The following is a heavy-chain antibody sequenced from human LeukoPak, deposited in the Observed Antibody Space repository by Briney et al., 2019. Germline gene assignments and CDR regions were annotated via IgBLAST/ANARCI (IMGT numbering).Heavy chain of an antibody. D-gene: IGHD6-19*01. CDR3: AKSNSGWYVPPSD. V-gene: IGHV3-30*18. CDR1: GFDFSDYG. Sequence: PGGSLRLSCAVSGFDFSDYGMHWVRRAPGKGLEWVAVIAYDGSYAYYADSVKGRFTISRDNSKNTLFLQMNSLRPEDTAVYYCAKSNSGWYVPPSDWGQGTLVTVSS. J-gene: IGHJ4*02. CDR2: IAYDGSYA.